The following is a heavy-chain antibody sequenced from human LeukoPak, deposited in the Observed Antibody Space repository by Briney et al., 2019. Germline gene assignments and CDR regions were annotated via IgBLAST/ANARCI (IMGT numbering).Heavy chain of an antibody. D-gene: IGHD3-22*01. V-gene: IGHV1-2*02. CDR3: ARGLDYYDSSGYYGNDAFDI. Sequence: ASVKVSCKASGYTFTGYYMHWVRQAPGQGLAWMGGINPNSGGTNYAQKFQGRVTMTRDTSISTDYMELSRLRSDDTAVYYCARGLDYYDSSGYYGNDAFDIWGKGTMVTVSS. J-gene: IGHJ3*02. CDR2: INPNSGGT. CDR1: GYTFTGYY.